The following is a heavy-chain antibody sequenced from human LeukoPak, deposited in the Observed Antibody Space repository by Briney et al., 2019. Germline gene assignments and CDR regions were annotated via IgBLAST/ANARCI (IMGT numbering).Heavy chain of an antibody. V-gene: IGHV3-66*02. J-gene: IGHJ1*01. CDR1: GFTVSDSY. Sequence: GRSLRLSCAGSGFTVSDSYMTWIRQAPGKGLEWVSVIYAGGDTYYADSVKGRFTLSRDNSKNTLNLQMNSLRPEDTAVYYCGRFRANWGLAFWGRGTLVTVSS. CDR3: GRFRANWGLAF. D-gene: IGHD7-27*01. CDR2: IYAGGDT.